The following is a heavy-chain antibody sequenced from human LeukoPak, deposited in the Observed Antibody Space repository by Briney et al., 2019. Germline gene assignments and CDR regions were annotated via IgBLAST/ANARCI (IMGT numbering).Heavy chain of an antibody. CDR2: MNPNSGNT. V-gene: IGHV1-8*03. D-gene: IGHD6-6*01. CDR1: GYTFTSYD. CDR3: ASSIAALPGGTNYYYYYYMDV. Sequence: GASVKVSCKASGYTFTSYDINWVRQATGQGLEWMGWMNPNSGNTGYAQKFQGRVTITRNTSISTAYMELSRLRSDDTAVYYCASSIAALPGGTNYYYYYYMDVWGKGTTVTVSS. J-gene: IGHJ6*03.